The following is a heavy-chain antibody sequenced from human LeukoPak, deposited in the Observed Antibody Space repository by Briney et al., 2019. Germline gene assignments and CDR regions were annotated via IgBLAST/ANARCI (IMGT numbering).Heavy chain of an antibody. CDR1: GFTFSSYA. Sequence: GGCLRLSCAASGFTFSSYAMSWVRQAPGKGLEWVSAISGSGGSTYYADSVKGRFTISRDNSKNTLYLQMNSLRAEDTAVYYCAKSPTTGYSSSANWFDPWGQGTLVTVSS. CDR2: ISGSGGST. V-gene: IGHV3-23*01. CDR3: AKSPTTGYSSSANWFDP. D-gene: IGHD6-13*01. J-gene: IGHJ5*02.